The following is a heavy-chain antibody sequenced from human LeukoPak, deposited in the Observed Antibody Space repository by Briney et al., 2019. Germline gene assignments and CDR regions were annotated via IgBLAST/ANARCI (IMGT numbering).Heavy chain of an antibody. CDR3: ARVRYSSGYYQPTFDY. J-gene: IGHJ4*02. Sequence: PSETLSLTCTVSGGSISSSSYYWGWIRQPPGKGLEWIGSIYYSGSTYYNPSLKSRVTISVDTSKNQFSLKLSTVTAADTAVYYCARVRYSSGYYQPTFDYWGQGTLVTVSS. CDR2: IYYSGST. V-gene: IGHV4-39*07. CDR1: GGSISSSSYY. D-gene: IGHD3-22*01.